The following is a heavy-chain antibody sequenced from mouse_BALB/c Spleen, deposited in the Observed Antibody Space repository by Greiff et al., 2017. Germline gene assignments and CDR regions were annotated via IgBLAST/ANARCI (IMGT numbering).Heavy chain of an antibody. V-gene: IGHV14-4*02. CDR1: GFNIKDTY. D-gene: IGHD2-2*01. J-gene: IGHJ2*01. CDR3: KIWLLDFDY. Sequence: EVQLVESGAELVKPGASVKLSCTASGFNIKDTYMHWVKQRPEQGLEWIGWIDPENGDTEYAPKFQGKATMTADTSSNTAYLQLSSLTSEDTAVYYCKIWLLDFDYWGQGTTLTVSS. CDR2: IDPENGDT.